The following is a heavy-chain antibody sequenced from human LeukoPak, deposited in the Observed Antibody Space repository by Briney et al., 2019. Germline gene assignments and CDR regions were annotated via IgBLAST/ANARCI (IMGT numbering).Heavy chain of an antibody. D-gene: IGHD3-10*01. CDR2: INHSGST. V-gene: IGHV4-34*01. J-gene: IGHJ3*02. CDR1: GGSFSGYY. Sequence: PSETLSLTCAVYGGSFSGYYWSWIRQPPGKGLEWIGEINHSGSTNYNPSLKSRVTISVDTSKNQFSLKLSSVTAADTAVYYCARLLGELDAFDIWGQGTMVTVSS. CDR3: ARLLGELDAFDI.